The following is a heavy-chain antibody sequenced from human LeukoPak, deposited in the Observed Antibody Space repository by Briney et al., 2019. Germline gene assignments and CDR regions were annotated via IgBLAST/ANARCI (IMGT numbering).Heavy chain of an antibody. J-gene: IGHJ4*02. CDR2: IRYDGSSK. CDR3: AKDRVGATGSFDS. D-gene: IGHD1-26*01. Sequence: GGSLRLSCAASGFTFTSHGMHWVRQAPGKGLEWVAFIRYDGSSKYYVDSVKGRFAISRDNSKNTLCLQMNSLRTEDRAVYYCAKDRVGATGSFDSWGQGTLVTVSS. CDR1: GFTFTSHG. V-gene: IGHV3-30*02.